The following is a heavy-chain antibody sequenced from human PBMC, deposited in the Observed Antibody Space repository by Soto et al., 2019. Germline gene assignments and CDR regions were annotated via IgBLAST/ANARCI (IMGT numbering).Heavy chain of an antibody. V-gene: IGHV3-23*01. D-gene: IGHD3-3*01. J-gene: IGHJ6*02. CDR2: ISGSGGST. Sequence: EVQLLESGGGLVQPGGSLRLSCAASGFTFSSYAMSWVRQAPGKGLEWVSAISGSGGSTYYADSVKGRFTISRDNSKNTLYLQMNSLRAEDTDVYYCAKGTKYYYGMDVWGQGTTVTVSS. CDR1: GFTFSSYA. CDR3: AKGTKYYYGMDV.